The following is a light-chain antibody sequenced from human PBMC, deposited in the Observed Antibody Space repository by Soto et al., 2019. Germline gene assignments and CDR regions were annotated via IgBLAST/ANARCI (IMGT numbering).Light chain of an antibody. CDR1: QSISSW. J-gene: IGKJ1*01. V-gene: IGKV1-5*03. CDR3: QQYNSYWT. Sequence: DIQMTQSPSTLSASVGDRDTITCRASQSISSWLDWYQQKRGKAPKLLIYKASSLESEVPSRFSGSGSGTEFTLTISSLQPDDFATYYCQQYNSYWTFGQGTKLEIK. CDR2: KAS.